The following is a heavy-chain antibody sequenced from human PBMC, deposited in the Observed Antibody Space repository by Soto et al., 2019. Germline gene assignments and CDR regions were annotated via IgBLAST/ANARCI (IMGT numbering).Heavy chain of an antibody. CDR1: GLIFSNYE. CDR2: IGSGGSPI. J-gene: IGHJ6*02. CDR3: PTFLFEADYYYDYAMDF. D-gene: IGHD2-21*01. V-gene: IGHV3-48*03. Sequence: EVQLVESGGTLVQPGGSLRLSCVASGLIFSNYEMKWVRQAPGQGLEWLSDIGSGGSPIYYADSVKGRFTISRDNAKNTRSLQMHSMRAEVTAVYYCPTFLFEADYYYDYAMDFWCQGTTVTVSS.